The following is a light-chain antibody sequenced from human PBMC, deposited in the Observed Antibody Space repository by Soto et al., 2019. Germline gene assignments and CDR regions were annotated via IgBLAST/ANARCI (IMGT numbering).Light chain of an antibody. Sequence: DIVLTQSPGTLSLSPGERATLSCRASQSLSGYLAWYQQRPGQAPRLLIYTTSNRATDIPDRFSGSGSGTDFTLNISRLEPEDFAVYYCQQYGSSPRTFGQGTKVEIK. CDR1: QSLSGY. CDR3: QQYGSSPRT. V-gene: IGKV3-20*01. CDR2: TTS. J-gene: IGKJ1*01.